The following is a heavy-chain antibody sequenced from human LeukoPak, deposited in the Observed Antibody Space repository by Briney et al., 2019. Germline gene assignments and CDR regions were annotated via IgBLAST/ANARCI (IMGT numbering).Heavy chain of an antibody. CDR3: ARVKKSSFNLYAFDI. D-gene: IGHD6-6*01. CDR1: GYTFTGYY. CDR2: INPNSGGT. Sequence: GASVKVSCKAFGYTFTGYYMHWVRQAPGQGLEWMGWINPNSGGTNYAQKFQGRVTMTRDTSISTAYMELSRLRSDDTAVYYCARVKKSSFNLYAFDIWGQGTMVTVSS. V-gene: IGHV1-2*02. J-gene: IGHJ3*02.